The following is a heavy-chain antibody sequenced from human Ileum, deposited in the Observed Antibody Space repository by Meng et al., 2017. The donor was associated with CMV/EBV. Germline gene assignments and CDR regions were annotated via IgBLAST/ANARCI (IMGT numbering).Heavy chain of an antibody. D-gene: IGHD3-16*02. CDR2: INPNTGGP. CDR1: GYTFTAYY. J-gene: IGHJ6*02. CDR3: ARVSDQVLLGALDV. Sequence: ASVKVSCKASGYTFTAYYIHWVRQAPGQGLEWMGWINPNTGGPNFAQKFQGRVTMTRDTSIATADMELSRLRSDDTAVYYCARVSDQVLLGALDVWGQGTTVTVSS. V-gene: IGHV1-2*02.